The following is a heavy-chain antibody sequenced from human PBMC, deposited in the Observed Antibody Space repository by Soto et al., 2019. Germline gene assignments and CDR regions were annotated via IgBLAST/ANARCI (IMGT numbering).Heavy chain of an antibody. CDR1: GGSISSSSYY. V-gene: IGHV4-39*01. CDR2: IFYSGST. D-gene: IGHD5-18*01. Sequence: SETLSLTCTVSGGSISSSSYYWGWIRQPPGKGLEWIGSIFYSGSTYYNPSLNSRVTISVDTSKNQFSLKLSSVTAADTAVYYCACIFSGGYSYGFYYNCMDVWGQGTTVTVSS. CDR3: ACIFSGGYSYGFYYNCMDV. J-gene: IGHJ6*02.